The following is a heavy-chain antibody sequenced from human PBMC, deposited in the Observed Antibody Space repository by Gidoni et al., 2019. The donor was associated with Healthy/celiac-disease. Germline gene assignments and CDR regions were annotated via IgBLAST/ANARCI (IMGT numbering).Heavy chain of an antibody. V-gene: IGHV4-39*01. Sequence: QLQLQESGPGLVKPSETLSLTCTVSGGSISSSSYYWGWIRQPPGKGLEWIGRIYYSGSTYYNPSLKSRVTISVDTSKNQFSLKLSSVTAADTAVYYCARQGASWVDILTGYDKGYFDYWGQGTLVTVSS. CDR2: IYYSGST. J-gene: IGHJ4*02. CDR3: ARQGASWVDILTGYDKGYFDY. CDR1: GGSISSSSYY. D-gene: IGHD3-9*01.